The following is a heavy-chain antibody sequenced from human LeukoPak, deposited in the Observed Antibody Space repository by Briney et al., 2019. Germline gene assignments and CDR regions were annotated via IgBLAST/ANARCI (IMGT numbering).Heavy chain of an antibody. CDR2: IWYDGSNK. CDR3: ARDRGGSSGWYTFNY. V-gene: IGHV3-33*01. J-gene: IGHJ4*02. D-gene: IGHD6-19*01. Sequence: GRSLRLSCAASGFTFSSYGMHWVRQAPGKGLEWVAVIWYDGSNKYYADSVKGRFTISRDNSKNTLYPQMNSLRAEDTAVYYCARDRGGSSGWYTFNYWGQGTLVTVSS. CDR1: GFTFSSYG.